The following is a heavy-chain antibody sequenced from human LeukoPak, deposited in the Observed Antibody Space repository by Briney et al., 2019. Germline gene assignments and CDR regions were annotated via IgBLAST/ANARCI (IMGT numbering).Heavy chain of an antibody. D-gene: IGHD3-22*01. CDR3: ARLTYSFTGSGYHYFDH. CDR1: GFSISSGYY. Sequence: SETLSLTCAVSGFSISSGYYWGWIRQPPGKGLVWIGSVFRDGSAFYNPSLKSRVSLSVDTSTMKFSLRLTSVTAADTAVYYCARLTYSFTGSGYHYFDHWGQGALVSASS. CDR2: VFRDGSA. J-gene: IGHJ4*02. V-gene: IGHV4-38-2*01.